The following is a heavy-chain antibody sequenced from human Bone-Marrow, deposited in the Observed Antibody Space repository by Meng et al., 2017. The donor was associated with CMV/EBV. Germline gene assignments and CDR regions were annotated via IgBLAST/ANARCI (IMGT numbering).Heavy chain of an antibody. CDR2: INHSGST. J-gene: IGHJ6*02. CDR1: GGSFSGYY. V-gene: IGHV4-34*01. CDR3: ARGRGSSSLYYYYGMDV. D-gene: IGHD6-6*01. Sequence: LRLSCAVYGGSFSGYYWSWIRQPPGKGLEWSGEINHSGSTNYNPSLKSRVTISVDTSKNQFSLELSSVTAADTAVYYCARGRGSSSLYYYYGMDVWGQGTMVTVSS.